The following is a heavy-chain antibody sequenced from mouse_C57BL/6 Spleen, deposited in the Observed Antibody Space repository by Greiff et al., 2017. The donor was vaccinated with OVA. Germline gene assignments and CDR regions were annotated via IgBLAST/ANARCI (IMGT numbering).Heavy chain of an antibody. J-gene: IGHJ1*03. V-gene: IGHV1-26*01. CDR2: INPNNGGT. CDR3: ARRADYDESPYWYFDV. CDR1: GYTFTDYY. D-gene: IGHD2-4*01. Sequence: EVQLQQSGPELVKPGASVKISCKASGYTFTDYYMNWVKQSHGKSLEWIGDINPNNGGTSYNQKFKGKATLTVDKSSSTAYMELRSLTSEDSAVYYCARRADYDESPYWYFDVWGTGTTVTVSS.